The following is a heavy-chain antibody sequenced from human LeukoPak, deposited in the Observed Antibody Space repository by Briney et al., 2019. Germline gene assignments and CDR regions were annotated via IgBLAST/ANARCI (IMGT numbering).Heavy chain of an antibody. V-gene: IGHV4-34*01. D-gene: IGHD2-2*01. Sequence: SETLSLTCAVYGGSLSGYYWSWIRQPPGKGLEWIGEINHSGSTNYNPSLKSRVTISVDTSKNQFSLKLSSVTAADTAVYYCAREGGSVVVPAAFDYWGQGTLVTVSS. J-gene: IGHJ4*02. CDR3: AREGGSVVVPAAFDY. CDR1: GGSLSGYY. CDR2: INHSGST.